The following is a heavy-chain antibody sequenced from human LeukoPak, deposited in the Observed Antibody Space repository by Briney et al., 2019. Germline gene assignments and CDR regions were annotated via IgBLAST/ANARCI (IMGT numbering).Heavy chain of an antibody. Sequence: SETLSLTSTVSGASISSGTYSWRWIRQPPGEGLEWIGYIYHTGSTYYNPSLKGRVTISVDRSKNQFSLNLNFVTAADTALYYCARGDGSGSGRWFDPWGQGTLITVSS. J-gene: IGHJ5*02. CDR2: IYHTGST. CDR3: ARGDGSGSGRWFDP. CDR1: GASISSGTYS. D-gene: IGHD3-10*01. V-gene: IGHV4-30-2*01.